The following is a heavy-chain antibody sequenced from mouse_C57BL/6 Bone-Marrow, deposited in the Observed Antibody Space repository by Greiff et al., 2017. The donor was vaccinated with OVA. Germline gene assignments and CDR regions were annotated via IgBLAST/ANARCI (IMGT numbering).Heavy chain of an antibody. V-gene: IGHV5-17*01. J-gene: IGHJ2*01. D-gene: IGHD1-1*01. Sequence: EVQLQESGGGLVKPGGSLKLSCAASGFTFSDYGMHWVRQAPEKGLEWVAYISSGSSTIYYADTVKGRFTISRDNAKNTLFLQMTSLRSEDTAMYYCARAYYGSSYLYYFDYWGQGTTLTVSS. CDR1: GFTFSDYG. CDR2: ISSGSSTI. CDR3: ARAYYGSSYLYYFDY.